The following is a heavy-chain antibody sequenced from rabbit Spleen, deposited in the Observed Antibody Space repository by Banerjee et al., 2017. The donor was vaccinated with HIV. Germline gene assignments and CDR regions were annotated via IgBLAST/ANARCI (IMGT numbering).Heavy chain of an antibody. J-gene: IGHJ3*01. D-gene: IGHD4-1*01. Sequence: QSLEESGGDLVKPGASLTLTCTASGVSFTSNYYMCWVRQAPGKGLEWIACIDTGSSGFTYFASWAKGRFTISKTSSTTVTLQVTSLTAADTATYFCARDLDGVIGWNFGWWGQGTLVTVS. CDR3: ARDLDGVIGWNFGW. CDR1: GVSFTSNYY. V-gene: IGHV1S40*01. CDR2: IDTGSSGFT.